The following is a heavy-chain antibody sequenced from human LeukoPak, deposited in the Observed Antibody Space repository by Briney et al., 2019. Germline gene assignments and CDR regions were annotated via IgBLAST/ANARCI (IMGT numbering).Heavy chain of an antibody. Sequence: AISGSGGNTYYADSVKGRFTISRDNSKNTLYLQMNSLRAEDTAVYYCAKDLVGATPTYYFDYWGQGTLVTVSS. CDR2: ISGSGGNT. J-gene: IGHJ4*02. CDR3: AKDLVGATPTYYFDY. D-gene: IGHD1-26*01. V-gene: IGHV3-23*01.